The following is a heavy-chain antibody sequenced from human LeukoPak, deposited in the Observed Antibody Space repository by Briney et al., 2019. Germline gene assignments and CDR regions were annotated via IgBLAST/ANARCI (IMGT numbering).Heavy chain of an antibody. CDR2: INDDGSAT. CDR3: AREILAPGKTHDY. Sequence: GGSLPLSCAASGFPFSNYWMHWVRKVPGKGLVWVSRINDDGSATFYADSVKGRSTISRDNAKNTLFLQMSSLRAEDTAVYFCAREILAPGKTHDYWGQGTLVTVSS. J-gene: IGHJ4*02. CDR1: GFPFSNYW. V-gene: IGHV3-74*01.